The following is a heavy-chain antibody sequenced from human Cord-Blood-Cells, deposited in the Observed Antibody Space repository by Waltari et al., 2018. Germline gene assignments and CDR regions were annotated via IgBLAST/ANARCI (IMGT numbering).Heavy chain of an antibody. Sequence: EVQLVESGGGLIQPGGSLRLSCAASGFTGSSNYMIWVRQAPGKGLEWFSVIYRGGSTYYADSVKGRFTISRDNSKNTLYLQMNSLRAEDTAVYYCARDGHCGGDCYAFDIWGQGTMVTVSS. D-gene: IGHD2-21*02. CDR1: GFTGSSNY. V-gene: IGHV3-53*01. CDR2: IYRGGST. J-gene: IGHJ3*02. CDR3: ARDGHCGGDCYAFDI.